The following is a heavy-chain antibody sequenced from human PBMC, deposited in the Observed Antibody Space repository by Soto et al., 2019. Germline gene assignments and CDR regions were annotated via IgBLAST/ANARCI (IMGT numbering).Heavy chain of an antibody. CDR3: ARDGPRITIFGVVIQGAFDI. Sequence: ASVKVSCKASGYTFTSYDISWVRQAPGQGLELMGWISAYNGNTNYVQKLQGRVTMTTDTSTSTAYMELRSLRSDDTAVYYCARDGPRITIFGVVIQGAFDIWGQGTMVTVSS. CDR2: ISAYNGNT. J-gene: IGHJ3*02. D-gene: IGHD3-3*01. V-gene: IGHV1-18*01. CDR1: GYTFTSYD.